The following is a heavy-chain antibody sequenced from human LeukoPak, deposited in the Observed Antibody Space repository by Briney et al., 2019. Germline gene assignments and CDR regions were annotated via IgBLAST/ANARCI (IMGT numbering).Heavy chain of an antibody. CDR1: GGSISSSSYY. V-gene: IGHV4-39*01. D-gene: IGHD3-10*01. J-gene: IGHJ4*02. CDR2: IYYTGST. Sequence: SETLSLTCTVSGGSISSSSYYWGWIRQPPGKGLEWIGSIYYTGSTYYNPSLKSRVTISVDTSKNQFSLKLNSVTAADTAVYYCARVGRGSGSYNNGLDYWGQGTLVTVSS. CDR3: ARVGRGSGSYNNGLDY.